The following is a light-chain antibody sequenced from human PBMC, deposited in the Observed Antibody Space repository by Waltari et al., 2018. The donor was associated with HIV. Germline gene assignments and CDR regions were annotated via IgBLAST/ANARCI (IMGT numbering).Light chain of an antibody. CDR2: GPG. J-gene: IGLJ2*01. CDR1: SSNIGAGYA. V-gene: IGLV1-40*01. Sequence: QSVLTQPPSVSGAPGQRVTISCTGSSSNIGAGYAIPWYQQLPGTAPKLLIYGPGNRPSGVPDRFSGSKSGTSASLAITGLQAEDEADYYCQSYDSSLTGSVFGGGTKLTVL. CDR3: QSYDSSLTGSV.